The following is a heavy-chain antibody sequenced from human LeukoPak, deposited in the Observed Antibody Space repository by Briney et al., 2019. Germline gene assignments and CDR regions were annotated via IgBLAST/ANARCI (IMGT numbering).Heavy chain of an antibody. Sequence: PGGSLRLSCTASGFTFGDYAMSWVRQAPGKGLEWVGFIRSKAYGGTTEYAASVKGRFTISRDDSKSIAYLQMNSLKTEDTAVYYCTFNLRYFDWLRFDPRGQGTLVTVSS. V-gene: IGHV3-49*04. J-gene: IGHJ5*02. CDR2: IRSKAYGGTT. CDR3: TFNLRYFDWLRFDP. CDR1: GFTFGDYA. D-gene: IGHD3-9*01.